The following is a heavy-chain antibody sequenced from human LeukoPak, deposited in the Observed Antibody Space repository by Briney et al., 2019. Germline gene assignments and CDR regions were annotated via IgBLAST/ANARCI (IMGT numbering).Heavy chain of an antibody. J-gene: IGHJ4*02. CDR1: GGSISSSNYY. D-gene: IGHD6-25*01. Sequence: SETLSLTCTVSGGSISSSNYYWGWIRQPPGKGLEWIGSIYYSGSTYYSPSLKSRVTISVDTSKNQFSLKLSSVTAADTAVYYCARVAGMRLNLVDYWGQGTLVTVSS. V-gene: IGHV4-39*07. CDR2: IYYSGST. CDR3: ARVAGMRLNLVDY.